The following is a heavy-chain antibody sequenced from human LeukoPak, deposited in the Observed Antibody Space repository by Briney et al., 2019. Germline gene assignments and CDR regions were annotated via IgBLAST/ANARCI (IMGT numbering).Heavy chain of an antibody. J-gene: IGHJ4*02. CDR2: ISGSGGST. Sequence: GRSLRLSCAASGFTFDDYAMHWVRQAPGKGLEWVSAISGSGGSTYYADSVKGRFTISRDNSKNTLYLQMNSLRAEDTAVYYCAKLDGYSSGWSNYWGQGTLVTVSS. D-gene: IGHD6-19*01. V-gene: IGHV3-23*01. CDR1: GFTFDDYA. CDR3: AKLDGYSSGWSNY.